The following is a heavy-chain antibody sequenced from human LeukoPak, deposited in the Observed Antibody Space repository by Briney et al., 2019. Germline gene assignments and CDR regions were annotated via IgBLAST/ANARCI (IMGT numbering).Heavy chain of an antibody. D-gene: IGHD6-25*01. CDR1: GFTFSSYA. CDR3: ARVGLFPAAGLVSADAFDI. V-gene: IGHV3-30*04. J-gene: IGHJ3*02. Sequence: GGSLRLSCAASGFTFSSYAMHWVRQAPGKGLEWVAVISYDGSNKYYADSVKGRFTISRDNSNNTVYLQMNSLRAEDTAVYYCARVGLFPAAGLVSADAFDIWGQGTMVTVSS. CDR2: ISYDGSNK.